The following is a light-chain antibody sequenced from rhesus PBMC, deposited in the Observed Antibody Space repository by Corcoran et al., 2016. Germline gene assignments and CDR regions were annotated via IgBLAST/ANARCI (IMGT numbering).Light chain of an antibody. CDR1: QGINLY. J-gene: IGKJ2*01. Sequence: DIQMTQSPSSLSVSVGDTVTITCRASQGINLYLSWYQQKPGKAPKALISYASALEEGVPSRFSGRGSGTDYTRTIRSLQPEDVATYYCQQYDISPYSFGQGTKLEIK. CDR3: QQYDISPYS. CDR2: YAS. V-gene: IGKV1-66*01.